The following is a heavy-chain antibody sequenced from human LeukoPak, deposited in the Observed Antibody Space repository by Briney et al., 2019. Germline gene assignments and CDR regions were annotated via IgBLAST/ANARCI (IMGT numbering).Heavy chain of an antibody. Sequence: GGSLRLPCAASGLTFSSYAMSWVRQAPGKGLEWVSVISGSGGSTYYADSVKGRSTISRDNSKNTLYLQVNRLRAEDTAVYYCAKKATHLNGESDYWGQGTLVTVSS. CDR2: ISGSGGST. CDR3: AKKATHLNGESDY. D-gene: IGHD4-17*01. CDR1: GLTFSSYA. J-gene: IGHJ4*02. V-gene: IGHV3-23*01.